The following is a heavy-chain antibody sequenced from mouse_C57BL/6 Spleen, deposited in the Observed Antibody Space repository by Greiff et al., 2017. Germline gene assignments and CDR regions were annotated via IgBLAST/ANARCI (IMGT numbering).Heavy chain of an antibody. D-gene: IGHD2-4*01. Sequence: QVQLQQPGAELVKPGASVKLSCKASGYTFTSYWMHWVKQRPGQGLEWVGMIHPNSGSTNYNEKFKSKDTLTVDNSSTTAYMQLSSLTSEDSAVYYCARSGDYDYDDYYAMDYWGQGTSVTVSS. J-gene: IGHJ4*01. CDR1: GYTFTSYW. CDR3: ARSGDYDYDDYYAMDY. V-gene: IGHV1-64*01. CDR2: IHPNSGST.